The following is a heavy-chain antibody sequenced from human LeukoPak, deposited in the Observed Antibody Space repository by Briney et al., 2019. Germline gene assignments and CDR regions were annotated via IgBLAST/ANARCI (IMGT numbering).Heavy chain of an antibody. CDR1: GFTFSSYE. D-gene: IGHD5-24*01. J-gene: IGHJ4*02. Sequence: GGSLRLSCAASGFTFSSYEMNWVRQAPGKGLEWVSYISSSSSTIYYADSVKGRFTISRDNAKNSLYLQMNSLRAEDTAVYYCARDGGARDGYSLDYWGQGTLVTVSS. CDR2: ISSSSSTI. CDR3: ARDGGARDGYSLDY. V-gene: IGHV3-48*03.